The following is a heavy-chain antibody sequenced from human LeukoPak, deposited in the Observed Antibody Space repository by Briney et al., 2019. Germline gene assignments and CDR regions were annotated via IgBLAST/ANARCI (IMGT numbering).Heavy chain of an antibody. CDR1: GGSISSSSYY. Sequence: SETLSLTCTVSGGSISSSSYYWGWIRQPPGKGLEWIGSIYYSGSTYYNPSLKSRVTISVDTSKNQFSLKLSSVTAADTAVYYCAREGGDSGDAFDIWGQGTMVTVSS. CDR3: AREGGDSGDAFDI. D-gene: IGHD1-26*01. J-gene: IGHJ3*02. V-gene: IGHV4-39*01. CDR2: IYYSGST.